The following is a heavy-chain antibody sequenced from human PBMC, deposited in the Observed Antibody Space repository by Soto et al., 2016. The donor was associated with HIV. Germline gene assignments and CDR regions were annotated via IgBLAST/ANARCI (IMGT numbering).Heavy chain of an antibody. J-gene: IGHJ2*01. CDR3: ARDLFWEYPELGIRLRLTWYFDL. D-gene: IGHD7-27*01. Sequence: QVQLQESGPGLVKPSQTLSLTCTVSGGSISSGTYYWSWIRQHPEKGLEWIGYIFDSGSTYYNPSLKSRVTISVDTSKNQFSLKLSSVTAADTAVYYCARDLFWEYPELGIRLRLTWYFDLVGPWHLVTVSS. CDR2: IFDSGST. V-gene: IGHV4-31*03. CDR1: GGSISSGTYY.